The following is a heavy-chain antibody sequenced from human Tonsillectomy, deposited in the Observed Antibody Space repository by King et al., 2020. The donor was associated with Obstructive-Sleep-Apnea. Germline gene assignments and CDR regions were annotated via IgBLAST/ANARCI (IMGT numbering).Heavy chain of an antibody. Sequence: QLQESGPGLVKPSETLSLTCTVSGGSIRSYYWSWIRQLPGKGLDWIGYIYYSGSPTYNPSLKSRVTISVDTSKKQFSLKMGPVTAADTAVYYCARHYSYYYGMDVWGQGTTVTVSS. CDR3: ARHYSYYYGMDV. CDR1: GGSIRSYY. V-gene: IGHV4-59*08. J-gene: IGHJ6*02. CDR2: IYYSGSP.